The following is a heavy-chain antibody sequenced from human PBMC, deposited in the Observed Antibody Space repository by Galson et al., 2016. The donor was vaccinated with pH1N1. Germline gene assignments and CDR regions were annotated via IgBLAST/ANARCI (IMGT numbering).Heavy chain of an antibody. Sequence: SLRLSCAASGFTFSRYAMSWVRQAPGKGLEWVSAIRGSGDDTYYATSVKGQFTISRDNSKNTLYLQMNSLRGNDTAVYYCAKSDYDFWSGYYRHFDYWGQGTLVTVSS. J-gene: IGHJ4*02. CDR1: GFTFSRYA. CDR3: AKSDYDFWSGYYRHFDY. CDR2: IRGSGDDT. D-gene: IGHD3-3*01. V-gene: IGHV3-23*01.